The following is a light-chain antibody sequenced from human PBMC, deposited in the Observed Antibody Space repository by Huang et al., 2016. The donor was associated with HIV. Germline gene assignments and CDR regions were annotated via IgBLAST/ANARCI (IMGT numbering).Light chain of an antibody. CDR1: QRLFYRSQNRNY. CDR3: QQDYSAPFT. J-gene: IGKJ3*01. Sequence: DIVMTQSPDSLAVSLGERATINCKSSQRLFYRSQNRNYLAWYNQKPGQPPKLLIYWASTRESGVPDRFSGSGSGTDFTRTISGLQAEDVAVYYCQQDYSAPFTFGPGTKVEIK. V-gene: IGKV4-1*01. CDR2: WAS.